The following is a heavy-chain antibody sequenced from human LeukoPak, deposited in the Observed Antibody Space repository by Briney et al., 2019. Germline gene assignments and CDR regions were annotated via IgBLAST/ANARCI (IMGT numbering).Heavy chain of an antibody. Sequence: SETLSLTCAVYGGSFSGYYWSWIRQPPGKGLEWIGEINHSGSTNYNPSLKSRVTISVDTSKNQFSLKLSSVTAADTAAYYCARGPIFHTAMATGIDYWGQGTLVTVSS. CDR3: ARGPIFHTAMATGIDY. CDR1: GGSFSGYY. D-gene: IGHD5-18*01. V-gene: IGHV4-34*01. J-gene: IGHJ4*02. CDR2: INHSGST.